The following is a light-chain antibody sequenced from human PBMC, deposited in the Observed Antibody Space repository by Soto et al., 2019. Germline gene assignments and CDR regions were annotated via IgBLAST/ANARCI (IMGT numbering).Light chain of an antibody. CDR1: SSDVGAYNY. CDR3: SSYTSSSIYV. V-gene: IGLV2-14*01. CDR2: EVS. Sequence: QSALTQPASVSGSLGQSITISCTGTSSDVGAYNYVSWYQQQPGKAPKLMISEVSNRPSGVSNRFSGSKSGNTASLTISGLQAEDEADYYCSSYTSSSIYVFGTGTKVTVL. J-gene: IGLJ1*01.